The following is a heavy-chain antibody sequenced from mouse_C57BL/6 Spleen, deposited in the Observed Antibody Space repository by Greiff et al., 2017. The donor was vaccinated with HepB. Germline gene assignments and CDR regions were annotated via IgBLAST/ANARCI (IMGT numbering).Heavy chain of an antibody. CDR2: INPGSGGT. J-gene: IGHJ4*01. Sequence: VQLQQSGAELVRPGTSVKVSCKASGYAFTNYLIEWVKQRPGQGLEWIGVINPGSGGTNYNEKFKGKATLTADKSSSTAYMQLSSLTSEDSAVYFCARERTGVYAMDYWGQGTSVTVSS. V-gene: IGHV1-54*01. D-gene: IGHD4-1*01. CDR1: GYAFTNYL. CDR3: ARERTGVYAMDY.